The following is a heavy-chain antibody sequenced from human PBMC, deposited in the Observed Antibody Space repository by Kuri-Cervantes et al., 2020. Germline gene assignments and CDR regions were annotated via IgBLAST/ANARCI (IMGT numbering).Heavy chain of an antibody. Sequence: GESLKISCKGSGYSFTSYWIGWVRQMPGKGLEWMGIIYPGDSDTRYSPSFQGQVTISADKSISTAYLQWSSLKASDTAMYYCARPDRDCSGGSCSDAFVIWGQGTMVTVSS. CDR1: GYSFTSYW. J-gene: IGHJ3*02. CDR3: ARPDRDCSGGSCSDAFVI. CDR2: IYPGDSDT. D-gene: IGHD2-15*01. V-gene: IGHV5-51*01.